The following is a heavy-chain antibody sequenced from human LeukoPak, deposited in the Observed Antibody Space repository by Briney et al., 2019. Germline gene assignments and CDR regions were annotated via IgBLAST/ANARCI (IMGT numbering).Heavy chain of an antibody. Sequence: GASVKVSCKASGYTFTSYGISWVRQAPGQGLEWMGWISAYNGNTNYAQKLQGRVTMTTDTSTSTAYMELRSLRSDDTAVYYCARVPPADYGGHFATFDYWGQGTLVTVSS. J-gene: IGHJ4*02. D-gene: IGHD4-23*01. CDR3: ARVPPADYGGHFATFDY. CDR2: ISAYNGNT. V-gene: IGHV1-18*01. CDR1: GYTFTSYG.